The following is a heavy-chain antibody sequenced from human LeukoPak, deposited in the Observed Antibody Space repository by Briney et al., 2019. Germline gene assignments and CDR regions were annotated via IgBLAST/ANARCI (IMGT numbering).Heavy chain of an antibody. Sequence: SVKVSCKASGGTFNSYAISWVRQAPGQGLEWMGGIMPLFGTANYAQEFQGRVTFTTDESASTAYIEVSSLRSEDTAVYYCASGSLGDGYGVGDYYQYMDVWGKGTTVTVSS. J-gene: IGHJ6*03. CDR1: GGTFNSYA. CDR3: ASGSLGDGYGVGDYYQYMDV. CDR2: IMPLFGTA. D-gene: IGHD5-24*01. V-gene: IGHV1-69*05.